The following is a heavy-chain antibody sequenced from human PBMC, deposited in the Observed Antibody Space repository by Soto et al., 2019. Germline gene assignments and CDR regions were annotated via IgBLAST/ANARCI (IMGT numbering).Heavy chain of an antibody. J-gene: IGHJ5*02. V-gene: IGHV1-69*02. CDR3: ARAHHYGSGSYHWFDP. CDR2: IIPILGIA. Sequence: QVQLVQSGAEVKKPGSSVKVSCKASGGTFSSYTISWVRQAPGQGLEWMGRIIPILGIANYAQKFQGRVTIAADKSTSTAYMGLSSLRSEDTAVYYCARAHHYGSGSYHWFDPWGQGTLVTVSS. D-gene: IGHD3-10*01. CDR1: GGTFSSYT.